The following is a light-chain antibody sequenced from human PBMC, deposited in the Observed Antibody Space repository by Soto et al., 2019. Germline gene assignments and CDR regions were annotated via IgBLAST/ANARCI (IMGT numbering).Light chain of an antibody. CDR1: QSVSASQ. V-gene: IGKV3D-20*02. CDR2: GAS. J-gene: IGKJ5*01. Sequence: PGERATLSCRTSQSVSASQLAWYQQKPGQAPRLLIHGASTRAPGFPARFSGSGSGTDFTLTISSLEPEDSAVYYCQQRHMWPITFGQGTRLEI. CDR3: QQRHMWPIT.